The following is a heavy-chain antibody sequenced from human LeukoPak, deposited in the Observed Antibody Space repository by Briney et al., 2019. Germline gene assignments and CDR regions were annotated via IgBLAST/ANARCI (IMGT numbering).Heavy chain of an antibody. D-gene: IGHD3-3*01. Sequence: SVKVSCKASGGTYSSYAISWVRQAPGQGHEWMGRIIPIFGTANYAQKFQGRVTITTDESTSTAYMELSSLRSEDTAVYYCAESGQYNWFDPWGQGTLVTVSS. J-gene: IGHJ5*02. CDR3: AESGQYNWFDP. V-gene: IGHV1-69*05. CDR1: GGTYSSYA. CDR2: IIPIFGTA.